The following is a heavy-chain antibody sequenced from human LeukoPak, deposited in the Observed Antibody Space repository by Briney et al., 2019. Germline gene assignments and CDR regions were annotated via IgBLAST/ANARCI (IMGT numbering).Heavy chain of an antibody. CDR3: ARDAPMVRGVMGYYFDY. D-gene: IGHD3-10*01. V-gene: IGHV4-38-2*02. Sequence: SETLSLTCAVSNYFISNGYYWGWIRPPPGKGLEWIGSIYHSGSTNYNPSLNSRVTISVDTSKNQFSLKLSSVTAADTAVYYCARDAPMVRGVMGYYFDYWGQGTLVTVSS. CDR1: NYFISNGYY. J-gene: IGHJ4*02. CDR2: IYHSGST.